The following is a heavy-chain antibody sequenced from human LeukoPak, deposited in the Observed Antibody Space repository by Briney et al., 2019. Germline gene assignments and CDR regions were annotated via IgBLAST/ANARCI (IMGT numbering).Heavy chain of an antibody. V-gene: IGHV4-39*01. CDR1: GVSISSSSYY. CDR3: ARRYSSSWYPFAY. D-gene: IGHD6-13*01. Sequence: PSETLSLTCTVSGVSISSSSYYWGWIRQPPGKGLEWIGSIYYSGSTYYNQSLKSRVTISVDTYKNPFSLKLSSVTAADTAVYYCARRYSSSWYPFAYWGQGTLVTVSS. J-gene: IGHJ4*02. CDR2: IYYSGST.